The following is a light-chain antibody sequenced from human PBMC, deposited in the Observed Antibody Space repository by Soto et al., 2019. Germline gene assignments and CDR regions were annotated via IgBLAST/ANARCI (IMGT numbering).Light chain of an antibody. CDR3: SSYTSSSTLV. CDR2: DVS. CDR1: SSDVGGYNY. Sequence: QPALTQPASVSGSPGQSITISCTGTSSDVGGYNYVSWYQQHPGKAPKLMIYDVSNRPSGVSNRFSGSKSGNTASLTISGLQAEDEADYYCSSYTSSSTLVFGTGTKVPVL. J-gene: IGLJ1*01. V-gene: IGLV2-14*01.